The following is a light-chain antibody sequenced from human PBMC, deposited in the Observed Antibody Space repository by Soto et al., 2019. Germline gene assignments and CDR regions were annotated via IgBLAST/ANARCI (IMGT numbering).Light chain of an antibody. J-gene: IGKJ1*01. Sequence: AIRMTQSPSSLSASAGDRVAIACRASQDVGRYLAWYQQKPGQAPKLQIYGASTLQSGVPSRFSGGGSETDFTLTISCLQSEDFATYYCQHYKNYPWTFGQGTKVEIK. CDR3: QHYKNYPWT. CDR1: QDVGRY. V-gene: IGKV1-8*01. CDR2: GAS.